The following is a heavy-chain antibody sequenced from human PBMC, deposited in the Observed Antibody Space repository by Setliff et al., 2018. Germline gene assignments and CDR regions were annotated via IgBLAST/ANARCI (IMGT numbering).Heavy chain of an antibody. J-gene: IGHJ3*02. V-gene: IGHV3-11*04. D-gene: IGHD3-10*01. Sequence: PGGSLRLSCAASGFTFSDNYMSWIRQAPGKGLEWVSYISRGGNTIYYADSVKGRFTVSRDNAKDSLHLQMNSLRAEDTAVYYCARTYGSANSYAFDIWGQGTMVTVSS. CDR2: ISRGGNTI. CDR3: ARTYGSANSYAFDI. CDR1: GFTFSDNY.